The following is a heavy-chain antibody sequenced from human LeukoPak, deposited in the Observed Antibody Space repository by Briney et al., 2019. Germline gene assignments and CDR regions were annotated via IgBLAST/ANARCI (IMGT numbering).Heavy chain of an antibody. Sequence: PSEILSLTCAVSGDSISSGGYSWSWVRQPPGKGLEWIGYIYSSGRSYYNPSLQSRVTISVDTSKNEFSLKVTSVTAADTAVYYCARDPYDSGIWGQGTLVTVSS. V-gene: IGHV4-30-4*07. CDR2: IYSSGRS. D-gene: IGHD3-10*01. CDR3: ARDPYDSGI. J-gene: IGHJ4*02. CDR1: GDSISSGGYS.